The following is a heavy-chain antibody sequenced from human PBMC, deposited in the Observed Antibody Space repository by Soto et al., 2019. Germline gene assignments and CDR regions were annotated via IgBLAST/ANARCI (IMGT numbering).Heavy chain of an antibody. Sequence: EVQLLESGGGLMQPGGSLRLSCAASGFTFRYYVLHWIRQAPGKGLEWVSAISGAGGKTYYADAVKGRFTISRDNSRSTLYLQMNALSAEDTAFYYCAKDRGGFAGGWEYFDYWGQGALVTVSS. CDR3: AKDRGGFAGGWEYFDY. CDR2: ISGAGGKT. D-gene: IGHD6-19*01. V-gene: IGHV3-23*01. CDR1: GFTFRYYV. J-gene: IGHJ4*02.